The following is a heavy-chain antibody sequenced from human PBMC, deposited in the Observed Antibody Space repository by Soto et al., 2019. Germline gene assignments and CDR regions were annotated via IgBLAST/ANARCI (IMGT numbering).Heavy chain of an antibody. CDR1: GYSLSSGYY. V-gene: IGHV4-38-2*01. CDR3: ARGGIEVVGVVPHWFDL. CDR2: IYHSGST. D-gene: IGHD2-15*01. J-gene: IGHJ5*02. Sequence: SETLSLTCGVSGYSLSSGYYWGWIRQSPGKGLEWIGSIYHSGSTYYNPSLKSRVTMSVDTSKNQFSLKLTSVTAADTAVYYCARGGIEVVGVVPHWFDLWGQGTLVTVSS.